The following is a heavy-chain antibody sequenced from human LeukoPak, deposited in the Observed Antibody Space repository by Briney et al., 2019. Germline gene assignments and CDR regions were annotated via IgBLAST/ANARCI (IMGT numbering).Heavy chain of an antibody. Sequence: GGSLRLSCSASGFTFSSYAMTWVRQAPGKGLEWVSTISGRGDLEFCTESVKGRFTISRDHSKNTVHLQMDSLRAEDTAIYYCAREGDFWSGYPIDHYYYMDVWGKGTTVTVTS. CDR1: GFTFSSYA. D-gene: IGHD3-3*01. CDR2: ISGRGDLE. J-gene: IGHJ6*03. V-gene: IGHV3-23*01. CDR3: AREGDFWSGYPIDHYYYMDV.